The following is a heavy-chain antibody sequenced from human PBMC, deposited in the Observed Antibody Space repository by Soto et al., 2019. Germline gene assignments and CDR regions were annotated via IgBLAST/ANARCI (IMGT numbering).Heavy chain of an antibody. CDR1: GGSMNAHF. Sequence: SETLSLTCTVSGGSMNAHFWSWIRQSAGKGLEWIGHIYISGTTMYNPSLKSRVTMSVDPPKNQLSLKLSSVTAADTAVYYCARINGGSPDFWGQGTLVTVSS. CDR2: IYISGTT. CDR3: ARINGGSPDF. D-gene: IGHD2-15*01. V-gene: IGHV4-4*07. J-gene: IGHJ4*02.